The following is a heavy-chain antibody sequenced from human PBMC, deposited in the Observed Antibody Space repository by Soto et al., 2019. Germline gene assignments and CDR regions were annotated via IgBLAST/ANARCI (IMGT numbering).Heavy chain of an antibody. V-gene: IGHV4-30-4*01. D-gene: IGHD3-10*01. CDR1: GGPIKTGDYY. J-gene: IGHJ4*02. CDR3: ARAGFSYGNLLF. Sequence: SETLSLTCNVSGGPIKTGDYYWNWIRQPPGKGLEWIGYVFYSGATNYSPSLKSRAAISMDTSKNQFSLSLTSVTAADTAVYYCARAGFSYGNLLFWGQGIRVTVSS. CDR2: VFYSGAT.